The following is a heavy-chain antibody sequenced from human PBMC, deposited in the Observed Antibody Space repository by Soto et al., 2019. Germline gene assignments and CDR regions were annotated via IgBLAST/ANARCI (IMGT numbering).Heavy chain of an antibody. Sequence: ASVKVSCKASGNTFTKYYMHWVRQAPGQGLEWMGIINPSGDTTIYAQKFQGRVTMTRDMSTSTVYMDLSSLRSEDTAVYYCATDPSNGRDDAFDIWGQGTMVTVSS. CDR1: GNTFTKYY. J-gene: IGHJ3*02. V-gene: IGHV1-46*01. CDR2: INPSGDTT. D-gene: IGHD2-8*01. CDR3: ATDPSNGRDDAFDI.